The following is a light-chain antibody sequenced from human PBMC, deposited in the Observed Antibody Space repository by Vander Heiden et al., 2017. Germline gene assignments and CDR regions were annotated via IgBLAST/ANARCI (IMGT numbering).Light chain of an antibody. CDR1: IILVYSDGNNY. V-gene: IGKV2-30*01. J-gene: IGKJ1*01. CDR3: IQGTHWPRT. Sequence: DVMFTHSPLSLPVMSEKPASISSRSSIILVYSDGNNYLNWFQQRPGQSPRLLIYKVSNRDSGIPDRFSGSGSGTDFTLKISRVQAEDVGVYYCIQGTHWPRTFGQGTKVEIK. CDR2: KVS.